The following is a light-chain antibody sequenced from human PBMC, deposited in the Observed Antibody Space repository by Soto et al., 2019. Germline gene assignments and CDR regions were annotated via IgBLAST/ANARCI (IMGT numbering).Light chain of an antibody. V-gene: IGLV2-14*01. CDR2: EVS. Sequence: QSALTQPASVSGSPGQSITISCTGTSSDVGGYNFVSWYQHHPGKAPKLMINEVSNRPSGVSNRFSGSKSGNTASLTISGLQAEDEANYYCSSFTSTSTVFGGGTKLTVL. CDR1: SSDVGGYNF. J-gene: IGLJ3*02. CDR3: SSFTSTSTV.